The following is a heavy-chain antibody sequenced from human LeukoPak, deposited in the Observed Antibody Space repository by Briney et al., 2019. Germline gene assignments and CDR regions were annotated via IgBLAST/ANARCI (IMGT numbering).Heavy chain of an antibody. V-gene: IGHV3-33*01. J-gene: IGHJ4*02. CDR1: GFTFSDYG. D-gene: IGHD6-6*01. CDR3: ARAHSSSSTFDL. CDR2: IWYDGSKK. Sequence: GRSLRLSCAASGFTFSDYGIHWVRQAPGQGLEWVALIWYDGSKKYYADSVKGRFTISRDNTENTLYLQLNSLRADDTAVYYCARAHSSSSTFDLWGQGTLVTVSS.